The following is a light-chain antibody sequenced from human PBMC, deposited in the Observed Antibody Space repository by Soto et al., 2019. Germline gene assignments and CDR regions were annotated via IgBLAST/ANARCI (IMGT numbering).Light chain of an antibody. CDR3: QPMPT. CDR1: QSISAS. CDR2: KAS. Sequence: DIQMTQSPSTLSASVGDRVTITCRASQSISASLAWYQQKPGKAPKPLIYKASSLETGVPSRFSGSGSGTEFTLTIRSLQPDDFATYFGQPMPTFGQGTKVEIK. V-gene: IGKV1-5*03. J-gene: IGKJ1*01.